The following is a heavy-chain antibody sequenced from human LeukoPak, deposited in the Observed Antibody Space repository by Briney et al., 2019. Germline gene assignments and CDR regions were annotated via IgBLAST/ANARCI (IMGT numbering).Heavy chain of an antibody. V-gene: IGHV3-20*04. D-gene: IGHD6-6*01. Sequence: GGSLRLSCAASGFTFDDYGMSWVRHAPGKGLQCVSGINWNGGSTGYADSVKGRFTISRDNAKNSLYLQMNSLRAEDTALYYCARETDLAARLFDYWGPGTLVTVSS. CDR3: ARETDLAARLFDY. CDR1: GFTFDDYG. CDR2: INWNGGST. J-gene: IGHJ4*02.